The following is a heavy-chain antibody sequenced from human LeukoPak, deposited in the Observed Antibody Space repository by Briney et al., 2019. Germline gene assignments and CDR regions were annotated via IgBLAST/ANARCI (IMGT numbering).Heavy chain of an antibody. V-gene: IGHV3-9*01. CDR1: GFTFDDYA. Sequence: PGGSLRLSCAASGFTFDDYAMHWVRQAPGKGLEWVSGISWNSGSIGYADSVKGRFTISRDNAKNSLYLQMNSLRAEDTALYYCATFSGYDWSFDYWGQGTLVTVSS. D-gene: IGHD5-12*01. CDR2: ISWNSGSI. CDR3: ATFSGYDWSFDY. J-gene: IGHJ4*02.